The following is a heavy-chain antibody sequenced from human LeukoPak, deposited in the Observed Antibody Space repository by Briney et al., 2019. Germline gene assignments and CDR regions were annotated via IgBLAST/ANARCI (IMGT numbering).Heavy chain of an antibody. J-gene: IGHJ4*02. CDR3: ARGITIFGVVSPNRFDY. Sequence: SETLSLTCTVSGGSISSYYWSWIRQPPGEGLEWFAYFYYSGSTNYNPSLKSRVTISVDTSKNQFSQKLRSVSAADTAVYYCARGITIFGVVSPNRFDYRGQGTLVTVSS. CDR1: GGSISSYY. D-gene: IGHD3-3*01. CDR2: FYYSGST. V-gene: IGHV4-59*01.